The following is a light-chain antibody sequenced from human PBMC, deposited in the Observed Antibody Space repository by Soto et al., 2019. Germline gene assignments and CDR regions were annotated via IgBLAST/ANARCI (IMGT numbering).Light chain of an antibody. V-gene: IGKV1-5*03. CDR2: KAS. J-gene: IGKJ1*01. CDR3: QQYNSYPWP. CDR1: QSISSW. Sequence: DIQMTQSPSTLSASVGDRVTITCRASQSISSWLAWYQQKPGKAPKLLIYKASSLESGVPSRFSGSGSGTAFTLTISSLQPDDFATYYCQQYNSYPWPFGQGTKVEIK.